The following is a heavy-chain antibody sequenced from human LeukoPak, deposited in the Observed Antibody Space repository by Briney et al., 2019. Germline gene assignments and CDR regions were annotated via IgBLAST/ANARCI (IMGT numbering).Heavy chain of an antibody. CDR1: GGSISSGSYY. D-gene: IGHD3-22*01. V-gene: IGHV4-61*02. CDR3: ARADSDYCDSSGYHDAFDI. J-gene: IGHJ3*02. Sequence: SQTLSLTXTVSGGSISSGSYYWSWIRQPAGKGLEWIGRIYTSGSTNYNPSLKSRVTISVDTSKNQFSLKLSSVTAADTAVYYCARADSDYCDSSGYHDAFDIWGQGTMVTVSS. CDR2: IYTSGST.